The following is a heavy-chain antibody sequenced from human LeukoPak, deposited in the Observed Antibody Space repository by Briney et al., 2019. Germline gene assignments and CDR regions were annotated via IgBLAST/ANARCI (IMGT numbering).Heavy chain of an antibody. CDR3: ARARDGYKTAGFDY. J-gene: IGHJ4*02. Sequence: SVTVSCKASGGTFSSYSISWVRQAPGQGLEWMGRIIPILGIANYAQKFRGRVTITADKSTSTAYMELSSLRSEDTAVYYCARARDGYKTAGFDYWGQGTLVTVSS. CDR1: GGTFSSYS. D-gene: IGHD5-24*01. CDR2: IIPILGIA. V-gene: IGHV1-69*04.